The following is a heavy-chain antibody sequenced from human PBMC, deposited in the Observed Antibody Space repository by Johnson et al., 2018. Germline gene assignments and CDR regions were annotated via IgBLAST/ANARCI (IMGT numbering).Heavy chain of an antibody. Sequence: VQLVESGGGVVQPGRSLRLSCAASGFSFSSYGMYWVRQAPGKGLEWVAVISYDGSNKYYADSVKGRFTISRDNSKNTLYLQMNSLRAEDTAGYYCAKDPAGLPYYSYYLDVGGKGTTVTVSS. CDR3: AKDPAGLPYYSYYLDV. V-gene: IGHV3-30*18. CDR1: GFSFSSYG. CDR2: ISYDGSNK. D-gene: IGHD2-15*01. J-gene: IGHJ6*03.